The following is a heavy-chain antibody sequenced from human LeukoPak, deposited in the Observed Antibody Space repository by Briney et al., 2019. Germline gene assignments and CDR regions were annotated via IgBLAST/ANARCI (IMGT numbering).Heavy chain of an antibody. CDR3: AELDITMIGGV. CDR1: GFTFSDYS. V-gene: IGHV3-48*01. D-gene: IGHD3-10*02. J-gene: IGHJ6*04. CDR2: ISSSGSTI. Sequence: PGGSLRLSCAASGFTFSDYSMHWVRQAPGKGLEWVSYISSSGSTIYYADSVKGRFTISRDNAKNSLYLQMNSLGAEDTAVYYCAELDITMIGGVWGKGTTVTISS.